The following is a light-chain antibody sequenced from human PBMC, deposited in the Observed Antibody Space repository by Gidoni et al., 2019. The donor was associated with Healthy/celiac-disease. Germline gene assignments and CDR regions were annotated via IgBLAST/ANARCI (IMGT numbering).Light chain of an antibody. Sequence: EIVLPQSPATLSLSPGERATLSCRASQSVSSYLAWYQQKPGQAPRLLIYDASNGATGIPARFSGSGSGTDFTLTSSSLEPEDFAVYYCQQRSNWPLTFGGGTKVEIK. CDR1: QSVSSY. V-gene: IGKV3-11*01. CDR3: QQRSNWPLT. CDR2: DAS. J-gene: IGKJ4*01.